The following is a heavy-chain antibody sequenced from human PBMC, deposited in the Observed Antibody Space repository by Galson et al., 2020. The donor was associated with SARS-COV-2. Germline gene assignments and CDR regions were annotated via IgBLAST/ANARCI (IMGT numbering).Heavy chain of an antibody. D-gene: IGHD1-26*01. V-gene: IGHV5-51*01. CDR1: GYSFTSDW. CDR2: IYPGDSEI. J-gene: IGHJ4*02. CDR3: ARVRGGTYICEY. Sequence: KIGESLKISCRGSGYSFTSDWIGWVRQKPGKGLEWMGFIYPGDSEIRSSRSFQGRVTFSADKSIDTAYLHWGSLRASDTATYYCARVRGGTYICEYWGQGTLVTVSS.